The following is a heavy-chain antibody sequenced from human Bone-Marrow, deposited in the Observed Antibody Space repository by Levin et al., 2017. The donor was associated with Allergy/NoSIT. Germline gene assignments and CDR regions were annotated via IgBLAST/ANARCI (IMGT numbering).Heavy chain of an antibody. CDR1: GYTFTSYA. D-gene: IGHD2-2*02. Sequence: RASVKVSCKASGYTFTSYAMHWVRQAPGQRLEWMGWINAGNGNTKYSQKFQGRVTITRDTSASTAYMELSSLRSEDTAVYYCARDHRGIGYCSSTSCYRAGGYWGQGTLVTVSS. CDR2: INAGNGNT. V-gene: IGHV1-3*01. J-gene: IGHJ4*02. CDR3: ARDHRGIGYCSSTSCYRAGGY.